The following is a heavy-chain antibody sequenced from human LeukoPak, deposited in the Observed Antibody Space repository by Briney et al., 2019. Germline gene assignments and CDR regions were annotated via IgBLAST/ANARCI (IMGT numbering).Heavy chain of an antibody. Sequence: SETLSLTXAVYGGSFSGYYWSWIRQPPGKGLEWIGEINHSGSTNYNPSLKSRVTISVDTSKNQFSLKLSSVTAADTAVYYCARGRAGYYPHYYYYMDVWGKGTTVTVSS. J-gene: IGHJ6*03. CDR2: INHSGST. V-gene: IGHV4-34*01. D-gene: IGHD3-22*01. CDR3: ARGRAGYYPHYYYYMDV. CDR1: GGSFSGYY.